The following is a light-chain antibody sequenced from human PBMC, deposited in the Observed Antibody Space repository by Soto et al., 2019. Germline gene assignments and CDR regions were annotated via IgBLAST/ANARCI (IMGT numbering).Light chain of an antibody. CDR1: QSVSSSY. J-gene: IGKJ1*01. CDR3: QQRSNWWT. CDR2: GAS. V-gene: IGKV3D-20*02. Sequence: EIVLTQSPGTLSLSPGERATLSCRASQSVSSSYLAWYQQKPGQAPRLLIYGASSRATGIPDRFTGSGSGTDFTLTISSLEPEDFAVYYCQQRSNWWTFGQGTKVDIK.